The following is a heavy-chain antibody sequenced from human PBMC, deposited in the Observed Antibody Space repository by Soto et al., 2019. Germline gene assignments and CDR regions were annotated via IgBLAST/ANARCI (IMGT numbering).Heavy chain of an antibody. J-gene: IGHJ4*02. V-gene: IGHV1-3*01. CDR1: GYTFTSYA. CDR3: ARDFDVWGSYRYSRY. Sequence: GASVKVSCKASGYTFTSYAMHWVRQAPGQRLEWMGWINAGNGNTKYSQKFQGRVTITRDTSASTAYMEPSSLRSEDTAVYYCARDFDVWGSYRYSRYWGQGTLVTVSS. D-gene: IGHD3-16*02. CDR2: INAGNGNT.